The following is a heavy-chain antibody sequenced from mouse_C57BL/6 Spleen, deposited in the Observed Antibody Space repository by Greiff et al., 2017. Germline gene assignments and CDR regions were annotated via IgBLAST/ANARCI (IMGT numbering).Heavy chain of an antibody. V-gene: IGHV1-69*01. D-gene: IGHD2-4*01. CDR2: IDPSDSYT. CDR3: ASGSTMITTGDYFDY. CDR1: GYTFTSYW. J-gene: IGHJ2*01. Sequence: QVQLQQPGAELVMPGASVKLSCKASGYTFTSYWMHWVKQRPGQGLEWIGEIDPSDSYTNYNQKFKGKSTLTVDKSSSTAYMPLSSLTSEASAVSYCASGSTMITTGDYFDYWGQGTTLTVSS.